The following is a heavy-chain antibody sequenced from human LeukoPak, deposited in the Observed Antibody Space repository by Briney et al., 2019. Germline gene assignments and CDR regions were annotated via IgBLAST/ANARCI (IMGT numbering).Heavy chain of an antibody. CDR2: ISYDGSNK. J-gene: IGHJ5*02. V-gene: IGHV3-30*03. CDR1: GFTFSSYG. CDR3: ARDLDWGAFDA. Sequence: GGSLRLSCAASGFTFSSYGMHWVRQAPGKGLEWVAVISYDGSNKYYADSVKGRFTISRDNSKNTVSLQMNSLRAEDTALYYCARDLDWGAFDAWGQGTLVTVSS. D-gene: IGHD3-9*01.